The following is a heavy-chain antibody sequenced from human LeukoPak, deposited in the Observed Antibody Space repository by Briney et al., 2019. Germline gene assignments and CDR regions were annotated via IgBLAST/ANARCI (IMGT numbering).Heavy chain of an antibody. Sequence: GGSLRLSCAASGFTFSSYWMHWVRQAPGKGLVWVSRINSYGSSTTYADSVKGRFTISRDNAKNALYLQMNSLRAEDTAVYYCARGDTQGDYWGQGTLVTVSS. CDR1: GFTFSSYW. CDR2: INSYGSST. V-gene: IGHV3-74*01. J-gene: IGHJ4*02. D-gene: IGHD5-18*01. CDR3: ARGDTQGDY.